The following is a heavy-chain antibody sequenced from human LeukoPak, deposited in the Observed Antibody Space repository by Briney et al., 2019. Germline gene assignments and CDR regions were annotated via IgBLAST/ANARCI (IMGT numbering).Heavy chain of an antibody. Sequence: ASVKVSCKASGYPFTGYYLHWVRQAPGQGLEWMGWINPNSGGTKYTQKFQGRVTMTRDTSISTAYMELTRLRYDDTAVYYCARNPYGDYPFDIWGQGTMVTVSS. CDR3: ARNPYGDYPFDI. CDR2: INPNSGGT. J-gene: IGHJ3*02. CDR1: GYPFTGYY. V-gene: IGHV1-2*02. D-gene: IGHD4-17*01.